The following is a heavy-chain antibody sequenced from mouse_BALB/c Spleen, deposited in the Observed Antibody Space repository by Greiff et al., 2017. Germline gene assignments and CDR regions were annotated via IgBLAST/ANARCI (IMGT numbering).Heavy chain of an antibody. J-gene: IGHJ1*01. Sequence: QVQLKQPGAELVKPGAPVKLSCKASGYTFTSYWMNWVKQRPGRGLEWIGRIDPSDSETHYNQKFKDKATLTVDKSSSTAYIQLSSLTSEDSAVYYCATPNWDWGWYFDVWGAGTTVTVSS. CDR1: GYTFTSYW. CDR3: ATPNWDWGWYFDV. V-gene: IGHV1-69*02. CDR2: IDPSDSET. D-gene: IGHD4-1*01.